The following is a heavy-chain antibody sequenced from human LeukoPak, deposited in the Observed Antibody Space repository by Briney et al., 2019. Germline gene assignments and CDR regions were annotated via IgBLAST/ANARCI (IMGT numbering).Heavy chain of an antibody. CDR1: GYSFTNYW. CDR3: ASRIRYSDGGYFDY. Sequence: GESLKISCKGSGYSFTNYWIGWVRQMPGKGLEWMAIIYPGDSGTGYSPPFRGQVTISADKSISAAYLQWSSLKPSDTAIYQAASRIRYSDGGYFDYWGQGTLVTVSS. J-gene: IGHJ4*02. CDR2: IYPGDSGT. V-gene: IGHV5-51*01. D-gene: IGHD3-9*01.